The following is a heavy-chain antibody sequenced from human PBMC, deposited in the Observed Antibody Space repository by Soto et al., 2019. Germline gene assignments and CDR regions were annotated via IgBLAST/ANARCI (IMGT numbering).Heavy chain of an antibody. CDR3: ARGAIFGVVTPLDYYYGMDV. CDR1: GFTFSSYG. Sequence: HPGGSLRLSCAASGFTFSSYGMHWVRQAPGKGLEWVAVIWYDGSNKYCADSVKGRFTISRDNSKNTLYLQMNSLRAEDTAVYYCARGAIFGVVTPLDYYYGMDVWGQGTTVTVSS. V-gene: IGHV3-33*01. D-gene: IGHD3-3*01. J-gene: IGHJ6*02. CDR2: IWYDGSNK.